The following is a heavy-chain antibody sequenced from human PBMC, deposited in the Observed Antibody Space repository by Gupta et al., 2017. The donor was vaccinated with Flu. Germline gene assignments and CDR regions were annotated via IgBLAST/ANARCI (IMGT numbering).Heavy chain of an antibody. CDR2: ISVDGGVK. Sequence: HWVRRDPGKGLEWVDVISVDGGVKYYADSMKGRFTISRDNSKNTVFLEMNSLRTDDTSVYFWAGGDISGYIDYWGQGTLVTVSS. CDR3: AGGDISGYIDY. J-gene: IGHJ4*02. D-gene: IGHD3-22*01. V-gene: IGHV3-30-3*01.